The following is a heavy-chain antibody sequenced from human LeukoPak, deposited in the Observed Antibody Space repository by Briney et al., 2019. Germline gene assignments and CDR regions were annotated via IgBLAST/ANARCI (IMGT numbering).Heavy chain of an antibody. CDR3: AKAGTTFPGYYFDY. Sequence: PGESLRLSCAASGFTFSSYGMSWVRQAPGKGLECVSVISGSGGSTYYADSVKGRFTISRDNSKNTLYLQMNSLRAEDTAVYYCAKAGTTFPGYYFDYWGQGTLVTVSS. J-gene: IGHJ4*02. D-gene: IGHD1-1*01. CDR1: GFTFSSYG. CDR2: ISGSGGST. V-gene: IGHV3-23*01.